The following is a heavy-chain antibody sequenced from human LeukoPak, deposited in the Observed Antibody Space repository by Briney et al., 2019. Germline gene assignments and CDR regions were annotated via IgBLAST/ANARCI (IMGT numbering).Heavy chain of an antibody. V-gene: IGHV1-2*02. CDR1: GYTFTGYY. J-gene: IGHJ6*02. CDR2: INPNSGGT. CDR3: ARAIVATIGGMDI. D-gene: IGHD5-12*01. Sequence: ASVKVSCKASGYTFTGYYMHWVRQAPGQGLEWMGWINPNSGGTNYAQKFQGRVTMTRDTSISTAYMELSRLRSDDTAVYYCARAIVATIGGMDIWGQGTTVTLFS.